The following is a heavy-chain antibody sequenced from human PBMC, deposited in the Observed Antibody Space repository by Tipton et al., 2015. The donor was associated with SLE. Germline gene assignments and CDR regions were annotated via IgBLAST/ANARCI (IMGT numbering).Heavy chain of an antibody. D-gene: IGHD2-2*01. CDR2: INHSGST. V-gene: IGHV4-34*01. CDR3: ARRCQYQLLR. Sequence: TLSLTCAVYGGSFSGYYWSWIRQPPGKGLGWIGEINHSGSTNYNPSLKSRVTISVDTSKNQFSLKLSSVTAADTAVYYCARRCQYQLLRWGQGTLVTVSS. J-gene: IGHJ4*02. CDR1: GGSFSGYY.